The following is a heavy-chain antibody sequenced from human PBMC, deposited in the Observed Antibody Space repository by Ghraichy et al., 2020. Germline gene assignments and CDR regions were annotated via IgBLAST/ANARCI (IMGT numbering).Heavy chain of an antibody. J-gene: IGHJ5*01. Sequence: SETLSLTCTVSGGSISISHYYWGWIRQPPGKGLEWIGSLYYSGSIYYNPSLKSRVTISQDTSKNQFSLKVNSVTAADMAVYYCARHPLRFSPHRFSSGWYSDDSWGHGTLVTVSS. CDR3: ARHPLRFSPHRFSSGWYSDDS. V-gene: IGHV4-39*01. CDR2: LYYSGSI. D-gene: IGHD6-19*01. CDR1: GGSISISHYY.